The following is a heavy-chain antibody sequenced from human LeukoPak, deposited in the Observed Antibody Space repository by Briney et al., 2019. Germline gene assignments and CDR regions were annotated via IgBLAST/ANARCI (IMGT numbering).Heavy chain of an antibody. Sequence: GGSLRLSCAASGFTFSSYSMNWVRQAPGKGLVWVSRIDSDGYSTAYADSGKGRFTIDRDNAKHTLYLQRNSLRAEDTAVYYCASEGTTGTTWGPDYWGQGTLVTVSS. CDR2: IDSDGYST. V-gene: IGHV3-74*01. J-gene: IGHJ4*02. CDR1: GFTFSSYS. D-gene: IGHD1-1*01. CDR3: ASEGTTGTTWGPDY.